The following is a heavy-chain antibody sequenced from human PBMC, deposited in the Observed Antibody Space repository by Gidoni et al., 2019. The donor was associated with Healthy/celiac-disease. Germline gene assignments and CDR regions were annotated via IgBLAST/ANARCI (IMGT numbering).Heavy chain of an antibody. CDR2: INHSGST. J-gene: IGHJ6*03. Sequence: QVQLQQWGAGLLKPSETLSLTCAVYGGSFSGYYWSWSRQPPGKGLEWIGEINHSGSTNYNPSLKSRVTISVDTSKNQFSLKLSSVTAADTAVYYCARTAGTSVIATYYYYYMDVWGKGTTVTVSS. D-gene: IGHD2-21*01. V-gene: IGHV4-34*01. CDR3: ARTAGTSVIATYYYYYMDV. CDR1: GGSFSGYY.